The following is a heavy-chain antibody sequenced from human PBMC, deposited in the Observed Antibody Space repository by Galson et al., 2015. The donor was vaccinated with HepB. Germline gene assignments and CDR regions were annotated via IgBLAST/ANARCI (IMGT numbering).Heavy chain of an antibody. CDR1: GFTFSSYG. CDR3: ARALGYYDSSGYYS. Sequence: SLRLSCAASGFTFSSYGMHWVRQAPGKGLEWVAVIWYDGSNKYYADSVKGRYTISRDNSKNTLYLQMNSLRAEDTAVYYCARALGYYDSSGYYSWGQGTLVTVSS. D-gene: IGHD3-22*01. J-gene: IGHJ4*02. V-gene: IGHV3-33*01. CDR2: IWYDGSNK.